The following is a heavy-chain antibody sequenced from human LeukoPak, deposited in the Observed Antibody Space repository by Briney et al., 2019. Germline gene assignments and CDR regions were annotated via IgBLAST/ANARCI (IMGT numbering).Heavy chain of an antibody. D-gene: IGHD1-26*01. CDR3: ARGHSGSYPDY. CDR1: GGSISSSSYY. V-gene: IGHV4-39*07. CDR2: IYYSGST. J-gene: IGHJ4*02. Sequence: PSETLSLTCTVSGGSISSSSYYWGWIRQPPGKGLEWIGSIYYSGSTYYNPSLKSRVTISVDTSKNQFSLKLSAVTAADTAVYYCARGHSGSYPDYRGQGTLVTVSS.